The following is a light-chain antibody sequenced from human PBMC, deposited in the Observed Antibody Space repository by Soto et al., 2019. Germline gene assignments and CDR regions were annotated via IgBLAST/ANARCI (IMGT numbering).Light chain of an antibody. CDR2: WAS. V-gene: IGKV4-1*01. J-gene: IGKJ2*03. CDR1: QSVLSSSNNKNY. Sequence: DIVMTQSPDSLAVSLGERATINCKSSQSVLSSSNNKNYLAWYQQKPGQPPRLLIYWASTRESGVPERFSGSGSGTHFTLTISSLQVEDVAVYYCQQYYSAHSFGQGTKVDIK. CDR3: QQYYSAHS.